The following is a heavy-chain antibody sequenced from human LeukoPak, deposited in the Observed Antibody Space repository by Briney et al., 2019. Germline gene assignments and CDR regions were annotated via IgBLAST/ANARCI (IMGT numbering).Heavy chain of an antibody. Sequence: PSETLSLTCTVSGGSISSYYWSWIRQPPGKGLEWIGYIYYSGSTNYNPSLKSRVTISVDTSKNQFSLKLSSVTAADTAVYYCARGRLRFLEWLPDYFDYWGQGTLVTVSS. CDR2: IYYSGST. CDR3: ARGRLRFLEWLPDYFDY. D-gene: IGHD3-3*01. J-gene: IGHJ4*02. V-gene: IGHV4-59*01. CDR1: GGSISSYY.